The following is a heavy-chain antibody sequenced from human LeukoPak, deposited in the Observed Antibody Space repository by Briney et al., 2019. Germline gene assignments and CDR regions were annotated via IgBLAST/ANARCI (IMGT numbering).Heavy chain of an antibody. V-gene: IGHV4-39*01. CDR3: ARHKIAPTGWFDP. CDR1: GGSISSSDYY. D-gene: IGHD6-13*01. CDR2: IFYSGST. J-gene: IGHJ5*02. Sequence: SSETLSLTCTVSGGSISSSDYYWGWIRQSPGKGLEWIGSIFYSGSTYYNPSLRSRLTMSVDTSMNQFSLRLRSVTAADTAVYYCARHKIAPTGWFDPWGQGTLVTVSS.